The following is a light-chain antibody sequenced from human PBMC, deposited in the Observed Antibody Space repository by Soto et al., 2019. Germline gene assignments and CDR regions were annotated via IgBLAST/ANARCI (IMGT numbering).Light chain of an antibody. CDR3: SSYAGSTIRYV. CDR2: EVS. Sequence: QAVVTQPASVSGSPGQSITISCTGTSSDIGTYEYVSWYQQNPGKAPKLMIYEVSNRPSGVSDRFSGSKSGNTASLTISGLQAEDEADYYCSSYAGSTIRYVFGTGTKLTVL. V-gene: IGLV2-14*01. J-gene: IGLJ1*01. CDR1: SSDIGTYEY.